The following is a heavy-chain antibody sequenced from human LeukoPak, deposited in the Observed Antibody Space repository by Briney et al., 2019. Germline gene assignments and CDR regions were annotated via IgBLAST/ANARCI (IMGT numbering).Heavy chain of an antibody. V-gene: IGHV5-51*01. Sequence: GESLKIFCEGSGYGFTSFWIGWVRQMPGKGLECMGIINPGDSDTRYSPSFQGQVTISADKSISTAYLQWSSLKASDTAMYYCARLGYSGSYRDAFDIWGQGTMVTVSS. CDR2: INPGDSDT. CDR3: ARLGYSGSYRDAFDI. D-gene: IGHD1-26*01. J-gene: IGHJ3*02. CDR1: GYGFTSFW.